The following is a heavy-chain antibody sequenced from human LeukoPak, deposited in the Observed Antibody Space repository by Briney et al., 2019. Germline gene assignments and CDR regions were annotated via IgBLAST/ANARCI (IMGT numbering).Heavy chain of an antibody. D-gene: IGHD3-10*01. CDR3: ARHTGSGSYSYYFDY. J-gene: IGHJ4*02. CDR2: IDPSDSYT. Sequence: GESLKISCKGSGYSFTSYWISWVRQMPGKGLEWTGRIDPSDSYTNYSPSFQGHVTISADKSISTAYLQWSSLKASDTAMYYCARHTGSGSYSYYFDYWGQGTLVTVSS. V-gene: IGHV5-10-1*01. CDR1: GYSFTSYW.